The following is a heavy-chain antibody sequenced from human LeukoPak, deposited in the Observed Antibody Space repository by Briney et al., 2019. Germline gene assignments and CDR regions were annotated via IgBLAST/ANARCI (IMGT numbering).Heavy chain of an antibody. J-gene: IGHJ4*02. CDR1: GFTFSSYG. Sequence: PGGSLRLSCAASGFTFSSYGMHWVRQAPGQGLEWVAVISYDGSNKYYADSVKGRFTISRDSSKNTLYLQMNSLRSEDTAVYYCAKGGGPYHLPTDYWGQGTLVTVSS. V-gene: IGHV3-30*18. D-gene: IGHD2-2*01. CDR3: AKGGGPYHLPTDY. CDR2: ISYDGSNK.